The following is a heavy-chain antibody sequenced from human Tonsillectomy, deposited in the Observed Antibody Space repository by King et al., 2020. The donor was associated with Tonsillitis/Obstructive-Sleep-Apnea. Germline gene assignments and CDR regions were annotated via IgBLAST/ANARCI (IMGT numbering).Heavy chain of an antibody. D-gene: IGHD2-15*01. CDR1: GGSISSGGYY. CDR3: ARDRCSGGSCYPDY. CDR2: IYYSGST. J-gene: IGHJ4*02. V-gene: IGHV4-31*03. Sequence: HLQESGPGLVKPSQTLSLTCTVSGGSISSGGYYWSWIRQHPGKVLEWIGYIYYSGSTYYNPSLKSRVTISVDTSKNQFSLKLSSVTAADTAVYYCARDRCSGGSCYPDYWGQGTLVTVSS.